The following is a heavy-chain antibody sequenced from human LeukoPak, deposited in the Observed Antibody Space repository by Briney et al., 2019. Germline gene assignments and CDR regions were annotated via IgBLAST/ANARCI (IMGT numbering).Heavy chain of an antibody. CDR2: ISGGGDST. J-gene: IGHJ4*02. CDR1: GFTFNTYA. Sequence: GGSLRLSCAASGFTFNTYAMTWVRQAPGKGLDWVSAISGGGDSTYYADSVKGRFTISRDNSKNTLYLQMNSLRAEDTAVYYCAKRRQSGIGSLYYFDSWGQGTLVTVSS. D-gene: IGHD3-16*01. CDR3: AKRRQSGIGSLYYFDS. V-gene: IGHV3-23*01.